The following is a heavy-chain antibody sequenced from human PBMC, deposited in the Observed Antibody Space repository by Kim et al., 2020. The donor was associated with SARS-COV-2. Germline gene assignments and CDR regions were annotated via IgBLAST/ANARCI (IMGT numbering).Heavy chain of an antibody. Sequence: SETLSLTCTVSGGSISSYYWSWIRQPPGKGLEWIGYIYYSGSTNYNPSLKSRVTISVDTSKNQFSLKLSSVTAADTAVYYCARDMGRAAAGHDDAFDIWGQGTMVTVSS. V-gene: IGHV4-59*13. J-gene: IGHJ3*02. CDR1: GGSISSYY. CDR3: ARDMGRAAAGHDDAFDI. CDR2: IYYSGST. D-gene: IGHD6-13*01.